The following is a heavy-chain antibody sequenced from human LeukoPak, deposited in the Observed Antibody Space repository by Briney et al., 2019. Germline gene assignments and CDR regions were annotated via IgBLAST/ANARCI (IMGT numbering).Heavy chain of an antibody. J-gene: IGHJ3*02. CDR3: ARGSYGDYVGAFDI. CDR1: GGTFSSYA. CDR2: IIPILGIA. D-gene: IGHD4-17*01. V-gene: IGHV1-69*04. Sequence: SVKVSCKASGGTFSSYAISWVRQAPGQGLEWMGRIIPILGIANYAQKFQGRVTITADKSTSTAYMELSSLRSEDTAVYYCARGSYGDYVGAFDIWGQGTMVTVS.